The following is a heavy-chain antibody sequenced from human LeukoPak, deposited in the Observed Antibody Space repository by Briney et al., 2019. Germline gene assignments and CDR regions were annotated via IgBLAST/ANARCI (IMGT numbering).Heavy chain of an antibody. D-gene: IGHD5-18*01. CDR2: ISSSSSTI. Sequence: GGALILSCSASGFTLISYSMNSVRQAPGKGLEWDSYISSSSSTIYYAYSVKGRFTISRDNANHSRYLQMNSRRADDTSVYYCARARATAMVTFYYYYMDVWGKGTTVTVS. V-gene: IGHV3-48*04. J-gene: IGHJ6*03. CDR1: GFTLISYS. CDR3: ARARATAMVTFYYYYMDV.